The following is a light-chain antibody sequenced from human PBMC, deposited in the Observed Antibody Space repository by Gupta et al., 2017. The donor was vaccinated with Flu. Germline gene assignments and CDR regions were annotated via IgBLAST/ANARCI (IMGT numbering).Light chain of an antibody. J-gene: IGLJ1*01. CDR1: NSDVVTYNR. CDR3: SSYTSSYTFV. CDR2: EVK. V-gene: IGLV2-18*02. Sequence: QPALTQPPSASGSPGQSVTISCTGTNSDVVTYNRVSWDQQSPRTAPKLMSYEVKNRHSGVPDRFSGSKSGNTASLTISGLQGEDEDDYYCSSYTSSYTFVFGTGTKVTVV.